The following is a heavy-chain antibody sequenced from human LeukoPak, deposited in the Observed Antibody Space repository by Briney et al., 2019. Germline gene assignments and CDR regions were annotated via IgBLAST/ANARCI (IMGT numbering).Heavy chain of an antibody. CDR3: ARPRSSWYSDSFDI. D-gene: IGHD6-13*01. CDR1: GYTFSMYE. J-gene: IGHJ3*02. Sequence: ASVKVSCKASGYTFSMYEVNWVRQAPGQGLELMGWMNPDSGDTVYTQKFLDRVTMTRNTSTSTAYMELRDLRSEDTAIYYYARPRSSWYSDSFDIWGQGTVVTVSS. V-gene: IGHV1-8*01. CDR2: MNPDSGDT.